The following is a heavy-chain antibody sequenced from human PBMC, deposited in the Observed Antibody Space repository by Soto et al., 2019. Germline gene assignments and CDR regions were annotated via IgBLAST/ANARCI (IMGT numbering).Heavy chain of an antibody. V-gene: IGHV3-7*01. J-gene: IGHJ4*02. CDR1: GFTFSSYW. Sequence: GGSLRLSCAASGFTFSSYWMSWVRQAPGKGLEWVANIKQDGSEKYYVDSVKGRFTISRDNAKNSLYVQMNSLRAEDTAVYYCARPLMVHAIDTFDCWGQGTQVTVSS. CDR3: ARPLMVHAIDTFDC. CDR2: IKQDGSEK. D-gene: IGHD2-8*01.